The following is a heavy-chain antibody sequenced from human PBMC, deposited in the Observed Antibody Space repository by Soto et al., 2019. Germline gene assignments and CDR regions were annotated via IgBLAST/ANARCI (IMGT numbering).Heavy chain of an antibody. CDR2: IHSDVTT. CDR3: ARELSGSWYNWFDP. D-gene: IGHD5-12*01. J-gene: IGHJ5*02. Sequence: LRLSCAASGFSVSSNSMSWVRQAPGKGLEWVSVIHSDVTTYYADSVKGRLIISRDNSKDTLYLQMNRLRAEDTAVYYCARELSGSWYNWFDPWGQGTLVTVSS. CDR1: GFSVSSNS. V-gene: IGHV3-53*01.